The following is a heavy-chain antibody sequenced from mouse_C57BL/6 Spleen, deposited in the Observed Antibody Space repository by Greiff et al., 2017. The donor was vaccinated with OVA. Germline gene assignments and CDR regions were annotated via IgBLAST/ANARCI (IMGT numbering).Heavy chain of an antibody. CDR3: ARSYYGSWYFDV. V-gene: IGHV1-52*01. CDR2: IDPSDSET. Sequence: VQLQQPGAELVRPGSSVKLSCKASGYTFTSYWMHWVKQRPIQGLEWIGNIDPSDSETHYNQKFKDKATLTVDKSSSTAYMQLSSLTSEDSAVYYCARSYYGSWYFDVWGTGTTVTVSS. J-gene: IGHJ1*03. CDR1: GYTFTSYW. D-gene: IGHD1-1*01.